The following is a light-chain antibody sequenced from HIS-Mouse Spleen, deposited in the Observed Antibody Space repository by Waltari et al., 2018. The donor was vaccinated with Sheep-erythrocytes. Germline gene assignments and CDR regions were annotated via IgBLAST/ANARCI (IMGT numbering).Light chain of an antibody. Sequence: DIVMTQSPDSLAVSLGERATINCNSSQSVLYSSNNKNYLAWYQQKPGQPPKLLIYWACSRESGVPDHFSGSGSGTDFSLTITSLQIEVVAVDYCKSYSSTLTLSSGSKLEIK. CDR3: KSYSSTLT. CDR2: WAC. V-gene: IGKV4-1*01. J-gene: IGKJ4*01. CDR1: QSVLYSSNNKNY.